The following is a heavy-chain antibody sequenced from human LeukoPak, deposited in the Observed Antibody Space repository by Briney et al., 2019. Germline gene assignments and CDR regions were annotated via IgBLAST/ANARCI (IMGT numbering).Heavy chain of an antibody. D-gene: IGHD3-22*01. J-gene: IGHJ4*02. CDR3: ARVFSASYYDSSGYSYY. CDR2: ISYDGNNK. V-gene: IGHV3-30*04. CDR1: GFTFNSYT. Sequence: GGSLRLSCAASGFTFNSYTMHWVRQAPGKGLEWVAVISYDGNNKYYADSVKGRFTISRDNSKNTLYLQMNSLRAEDTAVYYCARVFSASYYDSSGYSYYWGQGTLVTVSS.